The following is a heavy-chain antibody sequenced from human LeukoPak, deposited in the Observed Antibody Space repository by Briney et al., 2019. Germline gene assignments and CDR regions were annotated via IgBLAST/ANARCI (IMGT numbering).Heavy chain of an antibody. J-gene: IGHJ4*02. V-gene: IGHV3-74*01. Sequence: GGSLRLSYAASGFTFSSYWMHWVRQAPGKGLVWVSRINSDGSSTSYADSVKGRFTISRDNAKNTLYLQMNSLRAEDTAVYYCARAWGVGYCSGGSCYGGFDYWGQGTLVTVSS. CDR3: ARAWGVGYCSGGSCYGGFDY. CDR2: INSDGSST. D-gene: IGHD2-15*01. CDR1: GFTFSSYW.